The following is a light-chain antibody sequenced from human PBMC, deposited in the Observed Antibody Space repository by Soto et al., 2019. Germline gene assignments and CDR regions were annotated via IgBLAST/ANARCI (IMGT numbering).Light chain of an antibody. CDR2: XXS. CDR1: QRVSSNY. CDR3: GQHGTSPRT. V-gene: IGKV3-20*01. Sequence: EIVLTQSPGTLSLSPGERATLSCRASQRVSSNYLAWYQQNQGQATXPLIXXXSXRXTGISDRFSGSGSGTDFNLTISRLEPEDLAVYYCGQHGTSPRTFGHGTQVDIK. J-gene: IGKJ1*01.